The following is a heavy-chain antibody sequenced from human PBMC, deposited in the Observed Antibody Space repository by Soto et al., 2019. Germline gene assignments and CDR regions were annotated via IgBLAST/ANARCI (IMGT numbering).Heavy chain of an antibody. D-gene: IGHD2-15*01. V-gene: IGHV5-51*01. J-gene: IGHJ4*01. CDR3: ARRLYCSGGSCYSGLDY. CDR1: GYSFTSYW. CDR2: IYPGDSDT. Sequence: GESLKISCKGSGYSFTSYWIGWVRQMPGKGLEWMGIIYPGDSDTRYSPSFQGQVTISADKSISTAYLQWSSLKASDTAMYYCARRLYCSGGSCYSGLDYWGQGTLVTVSS.